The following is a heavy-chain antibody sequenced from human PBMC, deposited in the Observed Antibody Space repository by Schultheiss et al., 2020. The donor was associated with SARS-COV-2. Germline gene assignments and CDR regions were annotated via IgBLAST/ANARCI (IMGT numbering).Heavy chain of an antibody. CDR1: GFTVSSNY. D-gene: IGHD3-3*01. Sequence: GGSLRLSCAASGFTVSSNYMSWVRQAPGKGLEWVSVIYSGGSTYYADSVKGRFTISRDNSKNTLYLQMNSLRAEDTAVYYCAKGVLRFLEWLSPRYYMDVWGKGTTVTVSS. J-gene: IGHJ6*03. CDR2: IYSGGST. CDR3: AKGVLRFLEWLSPRYYMDV. V-gene: IGHV3-53*01.